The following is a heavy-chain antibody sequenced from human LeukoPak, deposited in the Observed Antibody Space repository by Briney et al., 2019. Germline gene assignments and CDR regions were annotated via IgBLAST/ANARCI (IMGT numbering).Heavy chain of an antibody. Sequence: GASVKVSCKASGYTFTSYDINWVRQATGQGLEWMGWISGNGDNTKYVQEFQGRVTMTTDTSTSTAYMDLRSLRSDDTAIYYCARVHGYYIGLYYFDYWGQGTLVTVSS. D-gene: IGHD4-17*01. CDR1: GYTFTSYD. J-gene: IGHJ4*02. CDR3: ARVHGYYIGLYYFDY. CDR2: ISGNGDNT. V-gene: IGHV1-18*01.